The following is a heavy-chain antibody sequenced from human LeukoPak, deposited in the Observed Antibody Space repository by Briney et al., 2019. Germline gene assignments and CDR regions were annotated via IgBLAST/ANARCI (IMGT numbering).Heavy chain of an antibody. V-gene: IGHV5-51*01. CDR2: IYPADSDT. CDR3: ARRSRALRPSDS. Sequence: GESLKTSCNGSGYSFPTYWIGWVRQMPGKGLEWMGIIYPADSDTRYSPSFQGQVTISADKSISTAYLQWSSLKASDTAVYYCARRSRALRPSDSWGQGTLVTVSS. CDR1: GYSFPTYW. J-gene: IGHJ4*02. D-gene: IGHD5/OR15-5a*01.